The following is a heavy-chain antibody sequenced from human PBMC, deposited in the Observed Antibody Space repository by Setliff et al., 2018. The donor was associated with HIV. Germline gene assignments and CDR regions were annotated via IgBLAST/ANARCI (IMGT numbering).Heavy chain of an antibody. V-gene: IGHV4-34*01. J-gene: IGHJ4*02. Sequence: PSETLSLTCAVYGGSFSGYYWSWIRQPPGKELEWIGEINHSGRINCNPSLKSRVTVSVDASKNQFSLKLSSVTAADTAVYYCARGYSSSYYFDYWGQGTLVTVSS. D-gene: IGHD6-13*01. CDR1: GGSFSGYY. CDR2: INHSGRI. CDR3: ARGYSSSYYFDY.